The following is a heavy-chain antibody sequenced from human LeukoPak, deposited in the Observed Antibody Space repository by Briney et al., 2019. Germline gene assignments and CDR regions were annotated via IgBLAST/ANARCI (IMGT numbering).Heavy chain of an antibody. V-gene: IGHV1-2*02. CDR1: GYTFTDYY. CDR2: INPNSGDP. D-gene: IGHD2-15*01. J-gene: IGHJ5*02. Sequence: ASVKVSCKASGYTFTDYYMHWVRQAPGQGLEWMGWINPNSGDPNYAQKFQGRVTMTRDTSISTAYMELISLRSDDTAVCYCARGVGTSWFDPWGQGTLVTVSS. CDR3: ARGVGTSWFDP.